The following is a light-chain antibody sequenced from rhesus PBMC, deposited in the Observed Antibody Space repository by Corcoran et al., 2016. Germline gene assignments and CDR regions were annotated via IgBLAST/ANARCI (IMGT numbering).Light chain of an antibody. V-gene: IGLV2-32*02. Sequence: QAALTQPRSVSGSPGQSVTISCTGSSSDIGAYNYVSWYQQHPGTAPKIVIFEVTKRPTGVSDRFSGSKSGETASLIISGLQAEDEADYHCSSYAGSNTLVCGSGTTLTVL. CDR1: SSDIGAYNY. CDR3: SSYAGSNTLV. J-gene: IGLJ6*01. CDR2: EVT.